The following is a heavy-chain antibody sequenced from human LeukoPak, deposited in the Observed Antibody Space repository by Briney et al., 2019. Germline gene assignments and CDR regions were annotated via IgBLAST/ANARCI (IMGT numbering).Heavy chain of an antibody. Sequence: GASVKVSCKASGYTFTSHDINWVRQATGQGLEWMGWMNPNSGNTGYAQKFQGRVTMTRNTSISTAYMELSSLRSEDTAVYYCARRRIRDSKVDYWGQGTLVTVSS. V-gene: IGHV1-8*01. D-gene: IGHD2-15*01. J-gene: IGHJ4*02. CDR2: MNPNSGNT. CDR3: ARRRIRDSKVDY. CDR1: GYTFTSHD.